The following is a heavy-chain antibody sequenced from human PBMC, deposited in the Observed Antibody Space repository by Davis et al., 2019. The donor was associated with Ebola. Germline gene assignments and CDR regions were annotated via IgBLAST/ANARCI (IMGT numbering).Heavy chain of an antibody. J-gene: IGHJ4*02. CDR2: INPNSGGT. V-gene: IGHV1-2*02. CDR1: GYTFTGYY. CDR3: ARDRLAGGDY. Sequence: ASVKVSCKASGYTFTGYYMHWVRQAPGQGLEWVGWINPNSGGTNSTEKFQGRVTMIRDTSISTAYMELNSLRSDDTAVYYCARDRLAGGDYWGQGTLVTVSS. D-gene: IGHD3-10*01.